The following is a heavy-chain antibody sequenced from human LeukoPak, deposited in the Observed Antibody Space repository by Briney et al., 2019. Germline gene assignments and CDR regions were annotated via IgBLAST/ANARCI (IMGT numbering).Heavy chain of an antibody. Sequence: ASVKVSCKASGYTFTSYYMHWVRQAPGQGLEWMGIINPSGGSTSYAQKFQGRVTMTRNTSISTAYMELSSLRSEDTAVYYCARDWIHYGGNSGFIDWGQGTLVTVSS. D-gene: IGHD4-23*01. CDR3: ARDWIHYGGNSGFID. CDR1: GYTFTSYY. CDR2: INPSGGST. J-gene: IGHJ4*02. V-gene: IGHV1-46*01.